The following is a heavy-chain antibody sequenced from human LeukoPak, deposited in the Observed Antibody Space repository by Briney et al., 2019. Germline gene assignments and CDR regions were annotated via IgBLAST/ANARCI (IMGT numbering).Heavy chain of an antibody. J-gene: IGHJ4*02. D-gene: IGHD6-25*01. Sequence: GRSLRLSCAASGFTFSSYAMHWVRQAPGKGLEWVAVISYDGSNKYYADSVKGRFTISRDNSKNTLYLQMNSLRAEDTAVYYCARCYSSGWPYYFDYWGQGTLVTVSS. CDR3: ARCYSSGWPYYFDY. CDR2: ISYDGSNK. CDR1: GFTFSSYA. V-gene: IGHV3-30-3*01.